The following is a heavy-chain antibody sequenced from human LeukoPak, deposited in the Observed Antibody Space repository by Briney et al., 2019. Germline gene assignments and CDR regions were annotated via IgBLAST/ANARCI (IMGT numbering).Heavy chain of an antibody. CDR3: ARDRCPSPPPPMASFDP. V-gene: IGHV4-61*02. CDR1: GGSISSGSYC. J-gene: IGHJ5*02. Sequence: SETLSLTCTVSGGSISSGSYCWSWLRQPAGKGLDWVGRNYTSGSTNYNPSLKSRVNISVNTSKNQFSLKLSSVTAADTAVYYCARDRCPSPPPPMASFDPWGQGTLVTVS. CDR2: NYTSGST. D-gene: IGHD5-24*01.